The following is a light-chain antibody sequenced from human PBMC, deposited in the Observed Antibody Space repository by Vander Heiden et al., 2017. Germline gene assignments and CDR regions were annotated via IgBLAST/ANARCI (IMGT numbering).Light chain of an antibody. J-gene: IGLJ1*01. Sequence: SSELTQYPAVSVALGQTVSITCQGDSLRSYYASWYQQKPGQAPVLVIYGKNNRPSGIPDRFSGSSSGNTASLTITGTQAEDEADYYCNSRDSSGNLYVFGTGTKVTVL. CDR3: NSRDSSGNLYV. V-gene: IGLV3-19*01. CDR2: GKN. CDR1: SLRSYY.